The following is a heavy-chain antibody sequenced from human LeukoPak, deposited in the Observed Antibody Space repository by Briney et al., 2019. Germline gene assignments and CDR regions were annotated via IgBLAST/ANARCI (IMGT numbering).Heavy chain of an antibody. V-gene: IGHV1-46*01. D-gene: IGHD6-6*01. Sequence: ASVKVSCKASGYTFTSYYMHWVRQAPGQGLEWMGIINPSGGSTSYAQKFQGRVTITTDESTSTAYMELSSLRSEDTAVYYCARASIAARWVWFDPWGQGTLVTVSS. CDR3: ARASIAARWVWFDP. CDR1: GYTFTSYY. J-gene: IGHJ5*02. CDR2: INPSGGST.